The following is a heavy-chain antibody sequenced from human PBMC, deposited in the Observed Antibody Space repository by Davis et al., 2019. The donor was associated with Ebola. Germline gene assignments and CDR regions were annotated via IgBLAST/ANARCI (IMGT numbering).Heavy chain of an antibody. J-gene: IGHJ5*02. CDR2: ISWNSGAV. Sequence: GGSLRLSCAASGFNFYDYAMHWVRQLPGKGLEWVSGISWNSGAVNYADSVKGRFTISRDNAKNSLYLQMNSLTAEDTALYYCVKDVAAGKGAGWFDPWGQGTLVTVSS. V-gene: IGHV3-9*01. CDR3: VKDVAAGKGAGWFDP. CDR1: GFNFYDYA. D-gene: IGHD6-13*01.